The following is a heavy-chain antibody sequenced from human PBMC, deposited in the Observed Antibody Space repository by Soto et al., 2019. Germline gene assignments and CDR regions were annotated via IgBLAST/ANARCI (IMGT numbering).Heavy chain of an antibody. V-gene: IGHV1-2*02. CDR2: IGPESGAT. Sequence: SVQVSCKASGYTFTGHYIHLLRQAPEQGPEWMGEIGPESGATRYAEKFQGRVTMTLDTSITTVYMELKNLSPDDTAVYYCGRGRSGQIVVFYWGQGTLVTVSS. CDR1: GYTFTGHY. D-gene: IGHD1-26*01. J-gene: IGHJ4*02. CDR3: GRGRSGQIVVFY.